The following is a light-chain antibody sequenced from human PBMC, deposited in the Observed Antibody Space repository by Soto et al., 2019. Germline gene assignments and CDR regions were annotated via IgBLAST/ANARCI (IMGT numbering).Light chain of an antibody. CDR2: GAS. J-gene: IGKJ3*01. CDR1: QSVSSSY. Sequence: EIVLTQSPGTLSLSPGERATLSCRASQSVSSSYLVWYQQKPGQAPRLLIYGASTRATGIPDRFSGSGSGTDFTLTISRMETEDFAVYYCQQYGSSPFTFGPGTKVDIK. CDR3: QQYGSSPFT. V-gene: IGKV3-20*01.